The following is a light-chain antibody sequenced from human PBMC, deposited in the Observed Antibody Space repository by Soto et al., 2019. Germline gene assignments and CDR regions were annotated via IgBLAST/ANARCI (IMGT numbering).Light chain of an antibody. Sequence: DIVMTQSPDSLTVSLGERATINCKSSQSVLSSSNNKNYLAWHQQKPGQPPKVLIYWASTRESGVPDRFGGSGSGTDFTLTINNLQAEDAAVYYCQQYHSGPITFGQGTRLEIK. CDR1: QSVLSSSNNKNY. J-gene: IGKJ5*01. V-gene: IGKV4-1*01. CDR2: WAS. CDR3: QQYHSGPIT.